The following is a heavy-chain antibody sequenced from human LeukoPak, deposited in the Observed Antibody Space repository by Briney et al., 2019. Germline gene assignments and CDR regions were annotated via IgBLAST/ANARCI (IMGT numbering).Heavy chain of an antibody. Sequence: GGSLRPSCVTSGFTFSSYWMHWVRQGPGKGLVWVSRVYRDAPNYADSVKGRFTISRDNAQNTLYLQMNSLRAEDTAVYYCVRGNTGYGNFDQWGQGTLVTVSS. J-gene: IGHJ4*02. CDR2: VYRDAP. CDR1: GFTFSSYW. D-gene: IGHD5-12*01. V-gene: IGHV3-74*01. CDR3: VRGNTGYGNFDQ.